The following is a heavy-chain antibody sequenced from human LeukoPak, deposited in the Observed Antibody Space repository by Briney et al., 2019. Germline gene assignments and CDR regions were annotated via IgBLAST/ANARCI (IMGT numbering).Heavy chain of an antibody. V-gene: IGHV4-59*01. J-gene: IGHJ6*04. Sequence: SETLSLTCTVSGGSISSYYWSWIRQPPGKGLEWIGYIYYSGSTNYNPSLKSRFTISVDTFKNQFSLKLSSVTAADTAVYYCARLLDLYCSSTSCYRDYYYGMDVWGKGTTVTVSS. D-gene: IGHD2-2*01. CDR3: ARLLDLYCSSTSCYRDYYYGMDV. CDR2: IYYSGST. CDR1: GGSISSYY.